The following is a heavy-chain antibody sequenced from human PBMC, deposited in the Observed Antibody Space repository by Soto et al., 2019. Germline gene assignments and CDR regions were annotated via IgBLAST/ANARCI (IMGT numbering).Heavy chain of an antibody. CDR3: ARDTPPTDY. V-gene: IGHV1-18*01. CDR2: ISAYNTNT. Sequence: QVQLVQSGAEVKKPGASVKVSCKTSGYTFTSYHISWVRQAPGQGLEWMGWISAYNTNTNYAQKFQGSVTMTTDPLTSTAYMELRSLISDGTAVYYCARDTPPTDYWGQGTLVTVSS. CDR1: GYTFTSYH. J-gene: IGHJ4*02.